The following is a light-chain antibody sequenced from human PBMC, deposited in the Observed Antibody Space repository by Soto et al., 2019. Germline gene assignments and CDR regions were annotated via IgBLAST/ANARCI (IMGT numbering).Light chain of an antibody. J-gene: IGKJ5*01. CDR2: ASS. CDR3: QQSYSTPTIT. CDR1: QSISDY. V-gene: IGKV1-39*01. Sequence: DIKMTQSPSSLSASVGDRVTITCRANQSISDYLNWYQQKPGKAXKFLIYASSSLQSGVPSRFRGSGSGTDFTLTISSLQPEDFANYYCQQSYSTPTITFGQGTRLEIK.